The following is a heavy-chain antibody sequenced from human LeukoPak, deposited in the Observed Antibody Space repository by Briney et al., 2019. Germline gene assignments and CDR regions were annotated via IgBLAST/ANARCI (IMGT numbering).Heavy chain of an antibody. J-gene: IGHJ3*02. Sequence: KPSETLSLTCTVSGYSISSGYYWGWIRQPPGLGLAWIGSIYHSGSTYYNPSLKRRGTISVDESQNQFSLNLSSVTADDTAVYYYARGGVDHYDSRGYYNKDAFDIWGHGTMVTVSS. CDR1: GYSISSGYY. D-gene: IGHD3-22*01. V-gene: IGHV4-38-2*02. CDR3: ARGGVDHYDSRGYYNKDAFDI. CDR2: IYHSGST.